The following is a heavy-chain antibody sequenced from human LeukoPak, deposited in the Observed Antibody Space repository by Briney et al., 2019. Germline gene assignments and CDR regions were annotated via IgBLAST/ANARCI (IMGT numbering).Heavy chain of an antibody. CDR1: GFTFDDYA. CDR2: ISWNSGSI. V-gene: IGHV3-9*03. CDR3: AKDIGRYFDWTFDY. J-gene: IGHJ4*02. D-gene: IGHD3-9*01. Sequence: PGGSLRLSCAASGFTFDDYAMHWVRQAPGKGLEWVSGISWNSGSIGYADSVKGRFTISRDNAKNSLYLQMNSLRAEDMALYYCAKDIGRYFDWTFDYWGQGTLVTVSS.